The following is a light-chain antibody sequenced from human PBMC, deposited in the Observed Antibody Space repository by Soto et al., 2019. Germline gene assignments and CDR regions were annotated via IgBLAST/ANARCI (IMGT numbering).Light chain of an antibody. V-gene: IGLV2-11*01. CDR1: SSDVGGYNY. CDR3: CSYAGNSLWV. Sequence: QSALTQPRSVSGSPGQSVTISCTGTSSDVGGYNYVSWYQQHPGKAPKLMIYDDSKWPSGVPDRFSGSKSGNTASLTISGLQAEDEADYYCCSYAGNSLWVFGGGTKLTVL. J-gene: IGLJ3*02. CDR2: DDS.